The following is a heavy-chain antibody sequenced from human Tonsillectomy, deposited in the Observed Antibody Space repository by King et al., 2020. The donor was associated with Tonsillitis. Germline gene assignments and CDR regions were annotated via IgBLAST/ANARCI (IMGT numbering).Heavy chain of an antibody. Sequence: VQLQESGPGLVKPSQTLSLTCTVSGGSISSGDYYWSWVRQPPGKGLEWIGYIYYSGTTYYNQSLKSRVSISVDTSKNQFSLKLSSVTAADTAVYYCARIQRRDGYNFDYWGQGTLVTVSS. CDR1: GGSISSGDYY. CDR2: IYYSGTT. V-gene: IGHV4-30-4*01. CDR3: ARIQRRDGYNFDY. D-gene: IGHD5-24*01. J-gene: IGHJ4*02.